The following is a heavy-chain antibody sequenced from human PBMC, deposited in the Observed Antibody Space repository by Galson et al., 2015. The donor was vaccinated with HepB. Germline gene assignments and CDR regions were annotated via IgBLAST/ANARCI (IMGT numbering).Heavy chain of an antibody. CDR3: ATLAGRIAAAAYYYGMDV. J-gene: IGHJ6*02. V-gene: IGHV3-30-3*01. CDR1: GFTFSSYA. CDR2: ISYDGSNK. D-gene: IGHD6-13*01. Sequence: SLRLSCAASGFTFSSYAMHWVRQAPGKGLEWVAVISYDGSNKYYADSVKGRFTISRDNSKNTLYLQMNSPRAEDTAVYYCATLAGRIAAAAYYYGMDVWGQGTTVTVSS.